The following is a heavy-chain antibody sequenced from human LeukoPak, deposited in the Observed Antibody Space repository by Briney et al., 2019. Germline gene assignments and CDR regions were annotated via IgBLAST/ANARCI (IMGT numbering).Heavy chain of an antibody. Sequence: PGGSLRLSCAASGFTFSSYGMHWVRQAPGKGLEWVAVIWYDGSNKYYADSVKGRFTISRDNSKNTLYLQMNSLRAEDTAVYYCAREFDDSSGYSFDYWGQGTLVTVCS. V-gene: IGHV3-33*01. CDR1: GFTFSSYG. CDR3: AREFDDSSGYSFDY. J-gene: IGHJ4*02. CDR2: IWYDGSNK. D-gene: IGHD3-22*01.